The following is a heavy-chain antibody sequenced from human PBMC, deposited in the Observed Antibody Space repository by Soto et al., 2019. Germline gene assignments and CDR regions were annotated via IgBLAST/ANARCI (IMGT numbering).Heavy chain of an antibody. CDR3: ARDVSSSWQEISYDY. Sequence: QVQLVQSGAEVKKPGSSVKVSCKASGGTFSSYAISWVRQAPGRGLEWMGGIIPIFGTANYAQKFQGRVTITADESTSTDYMELRSLRYEDTAVYYCARDVSSSWQEISYDYWRQGTLVTVSS. V-gene: IGHV1-69*01. CDR1: GGTFSSYA. D-gene: IGHD6-13*01. CDR2: IIPIFGTA. J-gene: IGHJ4*02.